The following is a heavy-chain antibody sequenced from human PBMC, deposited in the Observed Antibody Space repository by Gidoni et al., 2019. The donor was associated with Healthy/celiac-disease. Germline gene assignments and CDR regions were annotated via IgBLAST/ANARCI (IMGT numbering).Heavy chain of an antibody. CDR2: ISYDGSNK. Sequence: QVQLVESGGGVVPPGRSLRLSCAATGFTFSSYAMHWVRQAPGKGLGWVAVISYDGSNKYYADSVKGRFTISRDNSKNTLYLQMNSLRAEDTAVYYCARDQESSSWYFDYWGQGTLVTVSS. J-gene: IGHJ4*02. D-gene: IGHD6-13*01. CDR3: ARDQESSSWYFDY. CDR1: GFTFSSYA. V-gene: IGHV3-30-3*01.